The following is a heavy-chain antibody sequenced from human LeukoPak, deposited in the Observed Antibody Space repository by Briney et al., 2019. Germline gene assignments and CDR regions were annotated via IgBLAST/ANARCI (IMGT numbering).Heavy chain of an antibody. V-gene: IGHV4-30-2*01. CDR3: ARGLHRGLYYYYGMDV. Sequence: SQTLSLTCAVSGGSISSSGYSWSWIRQPPGKGLEWIGEINHSGSTNYNPSLKSRVTISVDTSKNQFSLKLSSVTAADTAVYYCARGLHRGLYYYYGMDVWGQGTTVTVSS. J-gene: IGHJ6*02. CDR1: GGSISSSGYS. D-gene: IGHD3-10*01. CDR2: INHSGST.